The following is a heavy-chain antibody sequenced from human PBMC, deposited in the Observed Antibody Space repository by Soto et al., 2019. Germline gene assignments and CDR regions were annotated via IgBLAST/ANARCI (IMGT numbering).Heavy chain of an antibody. CDR3: ATVGGGMAAFDI. CDR2: IYYSGST. J-gene: IGHJ3*02. Sequence: SETLSLTCTVSGGSISSYYWSWIRQPPGKGLEWIGYIYYSGSTNYNPSLKSRVTISVDTSKNQFSLKLSSVTAADTAVYYCATVGGGMAAFDIWGQGTMVTVSS. CDR1: GGSISSYY. V-gene: IGHV4-59*01. D-gene: IGHD3-16*01.